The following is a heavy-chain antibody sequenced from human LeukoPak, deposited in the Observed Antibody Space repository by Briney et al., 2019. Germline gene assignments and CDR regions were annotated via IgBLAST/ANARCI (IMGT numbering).Heavy chain of an antibody. Sequence: PGGSLRLSCAASGFTFSSYGMHWVRQAPGKGLEWVAFIRYDGSNKYYADSVKGRFTISRDNSKNTLYLQMNSLGAEDTAVYYCAMRITIFGVSRADWFDPWGQGTLVTVSS. J-gene: IGHJ5*02. D-gene: IGHD3-3*01. V-gene: IGHV3-30*02. CDR3: AMRITIFGVSRADWFDP. CDR2: IRYDGSNK. CDR1: GFTFSSYG.